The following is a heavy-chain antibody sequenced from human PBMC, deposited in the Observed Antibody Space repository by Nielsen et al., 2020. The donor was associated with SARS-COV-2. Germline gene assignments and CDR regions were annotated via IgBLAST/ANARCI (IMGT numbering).Heavy chain of an antibody. D-gene: IGHD3-10*01. CDR1: GFTFDDYG. Sequence: GESLKISCAASGFTFDDYGMSWVRQAPGKGLEWVSGINWNGGSTGYADSVKGRFTISRDNAKNSLYLQMNSLRAEDTALYHCASGYGSGDYWGQGTLVTVSS. V-gene: IGHV3-20*01. J-gene: IGHJ4*02. CDR3: ASGYGSGDY. CDR2: INWNGGST.